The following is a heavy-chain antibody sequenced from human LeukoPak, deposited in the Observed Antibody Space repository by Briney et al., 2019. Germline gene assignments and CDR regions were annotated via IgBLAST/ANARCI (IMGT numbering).Heavy chain of an antibody. CDR1: GGSISSYY. Sequence: SETLSLTCTVSGGSISSYYWSWIRQPPGKGLEWIGYIYYSGSTNYNPSLKSRVTISVDTSKNQFSLELSSVTAADTAVYYCARQEAAFDAFDIWGQGTMVTVSS. V-gene: IGHV4-59*08. CDR2: IYYSGST. CDR3: ARQEAAFDAFDI. D-gene: IGHD6-25*01. J-gene: IGHJ3*02.